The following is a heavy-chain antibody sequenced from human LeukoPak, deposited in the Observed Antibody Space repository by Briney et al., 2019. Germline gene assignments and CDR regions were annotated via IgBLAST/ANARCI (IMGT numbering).Heavy chain of an antibody. J-gene: IGHJ4*02. V-gene: IGHV1-46*01. CDR1: GYIFTSYY. CDR2: INPSGGST. CDR3: ARDGVLGGFDY. D-gene: IGHD3-16*01. Sequence: ASVKVSCKASGYIFTSYYMHWVRQAPGQGLEWMGIINPSGGSTSYAQKFQGRVTMTRDTSTSTVYIELSSLRSEDTAVYYCARDGVLGGFDYWGQGTLVTVSA.